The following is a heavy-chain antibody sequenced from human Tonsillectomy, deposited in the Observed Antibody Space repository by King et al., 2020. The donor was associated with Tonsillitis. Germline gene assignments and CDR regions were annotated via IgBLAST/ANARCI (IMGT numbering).Heavy chain of an antibody. D-gene: IGHD3-16*02. J-gene: IGHJ6*02. CDR1: GFTFSSYG. CDR2: IWHDGSNK. Sequence: VQLVQSGGGVVQPGRSLRLSCAASGFTFSSYGMHWVRQAPGKGLEWVAVIWHDGSNKYYADSVKGRFTISRDNSKNTLYLQMNSLRAEDTAVYSCARDPSSYVWGIYRQYYYGMDVWGQGTTVTVSS. CDR3: ARDPSSYVWGIYRQYYYGMDV. V-gene: IGHV3-33*01.